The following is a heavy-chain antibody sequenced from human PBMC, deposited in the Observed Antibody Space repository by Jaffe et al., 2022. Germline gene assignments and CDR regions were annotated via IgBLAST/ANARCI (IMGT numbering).Heavy chain of an antibody. CDR1: GFSLSTSGVG. Sequence: QITLKESGPTLVKPTQTLTLTCTFSGFSLSTSGVGVGWIRQPPGKALEWLALIYWDDDKRYSPSLKSRLTITKDTSKNQVVLTMTNMDPVDTATYYCAHRMKSYDYVWGSYRLISSDAFDIWGQGTMVTVSS. CDR3: AHRMKSYDYVWGSYRLISSDAFDI. V-gene: IGHV2-5*02. CDR2: IYWDDDK. J-gene: IGHJ3*02. D-gene: IGHD3-16*02.